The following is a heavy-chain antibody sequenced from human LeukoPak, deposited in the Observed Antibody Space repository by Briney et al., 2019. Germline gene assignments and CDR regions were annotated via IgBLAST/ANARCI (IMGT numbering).Heavy chain of an antibody. J-gene: IGHJ4*02. V-gene: IGHV3-21*01. Sequence: PGGSLRLSCAASGFTFSSYSMNWVRQAPGKGLEWVSSISSSSSYIYYADSVKGRFTISRDNAKNSLYLQMNSLRAEDTAVYHCARDRINYYGSGSYLRDDYWGQETLVTVSS. CDR1: GFTFSSYS. CDR3: ARDRINYYGSGSYLRDDY. D-gene: IGHD3-10*01. CDR2: ISSSSSYI.